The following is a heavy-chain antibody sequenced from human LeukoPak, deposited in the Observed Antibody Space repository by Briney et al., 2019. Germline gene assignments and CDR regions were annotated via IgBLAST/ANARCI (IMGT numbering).Heavy chain of an antibody. CDR3: AKRSPVAV. Sequence: PGRSLRLSCAASGFTFSSYGMHWVRQAPGKGLEWVAVIWYDGSNKYYADSVKGRFTISRDNSKNTLYLQMNSLRDEDTAVYYCAKRSPVAVWGQGTLVTVSS. CDR1: GFTFSSYG. V-gene: IGHV3-33*06. CDR2: IWYDGSNK. D-gene: IGHD6-19*01. J-gene: IGHJ4*02.